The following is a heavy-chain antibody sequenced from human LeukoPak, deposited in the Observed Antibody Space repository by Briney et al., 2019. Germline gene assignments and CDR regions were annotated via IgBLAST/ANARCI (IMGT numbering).Heavy chain of an antibody. CDR2: IWHDGSYK. V-gene: IGHV3-33*01. J-gene: IGHJ4*02. CDR3: ARGTVAGKAPY. Sequence: GGSLRLSCAASGFTFSSYGMHWVRQAPGKGLEWVAVIWHDGSYKDYVESVKGRFSISRDNAKNSLHLQMNSLRVEDTAVYYCARGTVAGKAPYWGQGTLVTVSS. D-gene: IGHD6-19*01. CDR1: GFTFSSYG.